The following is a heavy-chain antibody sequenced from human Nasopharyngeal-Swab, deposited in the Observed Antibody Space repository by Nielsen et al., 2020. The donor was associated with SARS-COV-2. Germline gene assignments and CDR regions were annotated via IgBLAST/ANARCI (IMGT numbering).Heavy chain of an antibody. CDR1: GFTFGDYT. V-gene: IGHV3-49*03. CDR3: SRDGGYSGYDLRGYNWFDP. Sequence: GGSLRLSCTASGFTFGDYTMNWFRQAPGKGLEWVGFIRSKTYDETTEYAAAVKGRFILSRDDSKSIAYLQMNSLKTEDTAVYYRSRDGGYSGYDLRGYNWFDPWGQGTLVIVSS. D-gene: IGHD5-12*01. CDR2: IRSKTYDETT. J-gene: IGHJ5*02.